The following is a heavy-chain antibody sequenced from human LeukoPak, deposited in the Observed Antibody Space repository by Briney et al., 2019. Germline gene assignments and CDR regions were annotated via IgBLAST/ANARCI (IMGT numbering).Heavy chain of an antibody. CDR2: IYPGDSDT. CDR1: GYSFTNYW. Sequence: GESLKISCKGSGYSFTNYWIAWVRQMPGKGREWMGIIYPGDSDTRYSPSFQGQVTISADKSISTASLQWSSLKASDTAMYYCARGRYCTSTSCSHFDYWGQGTLVTVSS. CDR3: ARGRYCTSTSCSHFDY. D-gene: IGHD2-2*01. V-gene: IGHV5-51*01. J-gene: IGHJ4*02.